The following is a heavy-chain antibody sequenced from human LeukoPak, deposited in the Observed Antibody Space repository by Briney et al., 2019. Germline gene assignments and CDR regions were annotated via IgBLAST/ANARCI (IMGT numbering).Heavy chain of an antibody. CDR2: ISSSGSTI. D-gene: IGHD2-15*01. CDR1: GFTFSSYS. CDR3: AKDSMGLDCSGGSCYRADYFDY. V-gene: IGHV3-48*01. J-gene: IGHJ4*02. Sequence: QAGGSLRLSCAASGFTFSSYSMNWVRQAPGKGLEWVSYISSSGSTIYYADSVKGRFTISRDNSKNTLYLQMNSLRAEDTAVYYCAKDSMGLDCSGGSCYRADYFDYWGQGTLVTVSS.